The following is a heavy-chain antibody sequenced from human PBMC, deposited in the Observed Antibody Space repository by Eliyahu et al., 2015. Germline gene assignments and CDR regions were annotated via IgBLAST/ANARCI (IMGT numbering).Heavy chain of an antibody. CDR3: ARIPPSNYQPDDY. J-gene: IGHJ4*02. CDR2: INAGNGNT. CDR1: GYTFTSYA. V-gene: IGHV1-3*01. D-gene: IGHD4-11*01. Sequence: QVQLVQSGAEVKKPGASVKVSCKASGYTFTSYAMHWVRQAPGQRLEWMGWINAGNGNTKYSQKFQGRVTITRDTSASTAYMELSSLRSEDTAVYYCARIPPSNYQPDDYWGQGTLVTVSS.